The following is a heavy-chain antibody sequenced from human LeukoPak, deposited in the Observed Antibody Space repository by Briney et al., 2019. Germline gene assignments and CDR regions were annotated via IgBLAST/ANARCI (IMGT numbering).Heavy chain of an antibody. Sequence: GGSLRLSCTASGFTLTTYGLTWVRQAAGKGLKWVANIKPDGNEEYYVDSVKGRFTISRDNAENSLYLQMNSLRAEDTAIYYCATTSRTVTGLDYWGQGTLVTVSS. J-gene: IGHJ4*02. CDR2: IKPDGNEE. CDR3: ATTSRTVTGLDY. V-gene: IGHV3-7*01. CDR1: GFTLTTYG. D-gene: IGHD4-17*01.